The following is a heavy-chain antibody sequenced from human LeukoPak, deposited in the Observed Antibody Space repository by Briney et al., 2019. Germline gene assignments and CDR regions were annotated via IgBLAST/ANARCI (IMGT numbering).Heavy chain of an antibody. D-gene: IGHD2/OR15-2a*01. J-gene: IGHJ3*02. CDR2: ISTSGST. CDR1: GGSISSHY. CDR3: ARDSQVSLDI. Sequence: SETLSLTCTVSGGSISSHYWSWIRQPAGKGLEWIGRISTSGSTNYNPSLKSRVTMSVDTSKNLFSLKLNSVTAADTAVYYCARDSQVSLDIWGQGTLVTVSS. V-gene: IGHV4-4*07.